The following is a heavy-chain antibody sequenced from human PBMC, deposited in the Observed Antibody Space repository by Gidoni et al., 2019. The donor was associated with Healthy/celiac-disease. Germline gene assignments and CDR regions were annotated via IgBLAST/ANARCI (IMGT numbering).Heavy chain of an antibody. D-gene: IGHD6-19*01. CDR2: MSGSGGST. Sequence: EVQLLESGGGLVQPGGSLRLSCAASGFTFSSYAMSWVRQAPGTGPEWVSAMSGSGGSTYYEESVKGRFTISRDNSKNTLYLQMNSQRAEDTAVYYGAKDATRYSSGWYDYWGQGTLVTVSS. CDR1: GFTFSSYA. CDR3: AKDATRYSSGWYDY. V-gene: IGHV3-23*01. J-gene: IGHJ4*02.